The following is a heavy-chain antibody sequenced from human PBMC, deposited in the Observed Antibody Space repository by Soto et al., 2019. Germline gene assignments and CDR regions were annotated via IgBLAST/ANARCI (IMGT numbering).Heavy chain of an antibody. J-gene: IGHJ4*02. CDR1: GFSFARFA. CDR2: ISGSHGKT. Sequence: PVGALGLSCTNSGFSFARFAMSWGRQAQGKGLEWVATISGSHGKTYYADSVKGRFSISRETSRNTLYLQMNRLTAADTAIYYCAKRRYLDYWGQGTRVPVSS. D-gene: IGHD6-25*01. V-gene: IGHV3-23*01. CDR3: AKRRYLDY.